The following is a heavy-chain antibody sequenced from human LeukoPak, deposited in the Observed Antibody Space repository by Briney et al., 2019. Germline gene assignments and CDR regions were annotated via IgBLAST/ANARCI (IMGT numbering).Heavy chain of an antibody. J-gene: IGHJ3*02. D-gene: IGHD5-12*01. Sequence: GGSLRLSCAASGFTVINSFMTWVRQAPGKGLEWVSIIYSGGTTYYSDFVKGRFTISRDSSKNTLYLQVNNLRAEDTAVYYCARSHASVVANAFDIWGQGTIVTVSS. CDR3: ARSHASVVANAFDI. CDR1: GFTVINSF. V-gene: IGHV3-53*01. CDR2: IYSGGTT.